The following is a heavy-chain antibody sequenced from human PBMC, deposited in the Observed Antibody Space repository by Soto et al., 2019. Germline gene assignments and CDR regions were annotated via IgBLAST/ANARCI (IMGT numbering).Heavy chain of an antibody. D-gene: IGHD4-4*01. J-gene: IGHJ6*02. CDR2: IYYSGST. Sequence: SETLSLTCTVSGGSISSSSYYWGWIRQPPGKGLEWIGSIYYSGSTYYNPSLKGRVTISVDTSKNQFSLKLSSVTAADTAVYYCATNYAYYYYYGMDVWGQGTTVTSP. CDR1: GGSISSSSYY. CDR3: ATNYAYYYYYGMDV. V-gene: IGHV4-39*01.